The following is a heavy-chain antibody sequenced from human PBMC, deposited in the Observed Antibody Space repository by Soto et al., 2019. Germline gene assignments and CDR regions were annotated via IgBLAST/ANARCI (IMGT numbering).Heavy chain of an antibody. CDR1: GYTFTTYE. CDR2: MSPSSGNT. J-gene: IGHJ6*02. Sequence: QVQLVQSGAEVKKPGASVKVSCKASGYTFTTYEINWVRQVPGQGLEWMGWMSPSSGNTGYVDQFRGRVTMTSNTSLTTAYMELSSLRSEDTAVYYCARVGGQLFGDHGMDVWGQGTTVTASS. V-gene: IGHV1-8*01. D-gene: IGHD3-10*01. CDR3: ARVGGQLFGDHGMDV.